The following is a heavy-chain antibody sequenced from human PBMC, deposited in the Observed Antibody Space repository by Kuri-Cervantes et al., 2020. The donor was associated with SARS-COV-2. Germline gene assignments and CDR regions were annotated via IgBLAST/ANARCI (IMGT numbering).Heavy chain of an antibody. CDR3: ARASVRGIIITYHSYGMDV. J-gene: IGHJ6*02. CDR1: GYTFTGYY. Sequence: ASVKVPCKASGYTFTGYYMHWVRQAPGQGLEWMGWINPNSGGTNYAQKFQGWVTMTRDTSISTAYMELSRLRSDDTAVYYCARASVRGIIITYHSYGMDVWGQGTTVTVSS. D-gene: IGHD3-10*01. CDR2: INPNSGGT. V-gene: IGHV1-2*04.